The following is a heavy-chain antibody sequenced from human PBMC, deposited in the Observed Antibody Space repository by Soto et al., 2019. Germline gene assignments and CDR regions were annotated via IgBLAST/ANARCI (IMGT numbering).Heavy chain of an antibody. J-gene: IGHJ4*02. D-gene: IGHD3-10*01. CDR3: ARFEGTYGSVH. CDR2: IYHSGST. Sequence: PSETLSLTCTVSGGSISSGGDYWSWIRQHPGKGLEWIGYIYHSGSTYYNPSLKSRVTISEDTSKNQFSLKLSSVTAADTAVYYCARFEGTYGSVHWGQGILVTVSS. V-gene: IGHV4-31*03. CDR1: GGSISSGGDY.